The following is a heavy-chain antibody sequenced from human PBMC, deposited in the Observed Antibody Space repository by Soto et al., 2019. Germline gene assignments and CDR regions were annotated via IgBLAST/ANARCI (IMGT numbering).Heavy chain of an antibody. CDR1: DGSISSYY. Sequence: PSETLSLTCTVSDGSISSYYWSWIRQPPGKGLEWIGYIYYSGSTNYNPSLKSRVTISVDTSKNQFSLKLSSVTAADTPVYYCARGDSGSYYDYFDHWGQGTLVTV. V-gene: IGHV4-59*01. J-gene: IGHJ4*02. CDR2: IYYSGST. CDR3: ARGDSGSYYDYFDH. D-gene: IGHD1-26*01.